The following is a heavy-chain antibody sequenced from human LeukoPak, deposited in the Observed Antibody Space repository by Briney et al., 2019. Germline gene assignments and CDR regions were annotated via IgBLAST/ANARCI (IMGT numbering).Heavy chain of an antibody. Sequence: GGSLRLSCAASGFTFSSYAMSWVRQAPGKGLEWVSAISGSGGSTYYADSVKGRFTISRDNSKNTLYLQMNSLRAEDTAVYYCAKTMVRGVIIYPFDYWGQGTLVTVSS. CDR3: AKTMVRGVIIYPFDY. CDR1: GFTFSSYA. D-gene: IGHD3-10*01. CDR2: ISGSGGST. V-gene: IGHV3-23*01. J-gene: IGHJ4*02.